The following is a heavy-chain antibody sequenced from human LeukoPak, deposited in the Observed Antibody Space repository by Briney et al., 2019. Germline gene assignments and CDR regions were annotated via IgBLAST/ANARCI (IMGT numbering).Heavy chain of an antibody. Sequence: PGGSLRLSCAASGFTVSSNYMSWVRQFQGKGLEWVSVIYSDGTISYADSVKGRFTISRDNSENTLYLQMNSLRVEDTAVYYCAREVGGGASGQWGQGTLVTVSS. V-gene: IGHV3-66*01. CDR3: AREVGGGASGQ. CDR1: GFTVSSNY. CDR2: IYSDGTI. J-gene: IGHJ4*02. D-gene: IGHD3-16*01.